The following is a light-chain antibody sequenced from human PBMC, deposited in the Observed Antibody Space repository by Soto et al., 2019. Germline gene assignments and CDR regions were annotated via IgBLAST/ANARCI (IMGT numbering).Light chain of an antibody. CDR2: INS. CDR1: SSDIGAGYS. V-gene: IGLV1-40*01. Sequence: QSVLTQPPSVSGAPGQRVTISCTGSSSDIGAGYSVYWYQHLPGTAPKLLIYINSNRPSGVPDRFSGSKSGTSASLVITGLQAEDEADYYCQSYDSSLSGVVFGGGTQLTVL. J-gene: IGLJ2*01. CDR3: QSYDSSLSGVV.